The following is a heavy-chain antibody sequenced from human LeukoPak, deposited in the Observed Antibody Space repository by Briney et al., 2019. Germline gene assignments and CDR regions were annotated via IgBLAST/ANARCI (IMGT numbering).Heavy chain of an antibody. CDR3: ARAQWELHAFDI. CDR1: GGSISSYD. Sequence: PSETLSLTCTVSGGSISSYDWSWMRQPAGKGLEWIGRMYTSGSTNYNPSLKSRVTMSVDTSKNQFSLELSSVTATDTAVYYCARAQWELHAFDIWGQGTMVTVSS. V-gene: IGHV4-4*07. J-gene: IGHJ3*02. D-gene: IGHD1-26*01. CDR2: MYTSGST.